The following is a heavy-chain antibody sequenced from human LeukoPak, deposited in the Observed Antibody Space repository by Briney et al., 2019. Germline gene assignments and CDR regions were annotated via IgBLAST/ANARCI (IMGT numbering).Heavy chain of an antibody. V-gene: IGHV4-59*01. CDR1: GGSISSYY. CDR2: IYYSGST. J-gene: IGHJ5*02. CDR3: ARGQYCSSTSCYTFDP. D-gene: IGHD2-2*02. Sequence: SETLSLTCTASGGSISSYYWSWIRQPPGKGLEWIGYIYYSGSTNYNPSLKSRVTISVDTSKNQFSLKLSSVTAADTAVYYCARGQYCSSTSCYTFDPWGQGTLVTVSS.